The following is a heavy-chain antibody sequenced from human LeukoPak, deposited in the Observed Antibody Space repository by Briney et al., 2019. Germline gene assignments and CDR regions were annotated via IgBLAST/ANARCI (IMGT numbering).Heavy chain of an antibody. CDR1: GFTVSSNY. D-gene: IGHD6-13*01. V-gene: IGHV3-66*01. Sequence: PGGSLRLSCAASGFTVSSNYMSWVREAPGKGREGGSFIYSGGSTYSAASVKGRFTIYSDNSKTTLYLQMNRLRDEDTAVYYCARDPHPYHGRIAAAGTDDYWGQGTMVTVSS. J-gene: IGHJ4*02. CDR3: ARDPHPYHGRIAAAGTDDY. CDR2: IYSGGST.